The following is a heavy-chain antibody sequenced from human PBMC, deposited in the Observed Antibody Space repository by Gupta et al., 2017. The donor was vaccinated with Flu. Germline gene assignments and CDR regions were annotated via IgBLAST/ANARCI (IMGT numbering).Heavy chain of an antibody. D-gene: IGHD2/OR15-2a*01. V-gene: IGHV3-33*01. J-gene: IGHJ6*03. Sequence: QVQLVESGGGVVQPGGSLRLSCAASGIIFSNFAMHWVRQAPGKGLEWVAVIWSDGNNKNSADSVKGRFTISRDNAKNTLFLQMNSLRAEDTAVYYCARAPHFYYHYLDVWGAGTAVTVSS. CDR3: ARAPHFYYHYLDV. CDR2: IWSDGNNK. CDR1: GIIFSNFA.